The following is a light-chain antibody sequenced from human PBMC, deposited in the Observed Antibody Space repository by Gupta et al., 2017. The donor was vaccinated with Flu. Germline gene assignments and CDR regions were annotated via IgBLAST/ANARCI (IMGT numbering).Light chain of an antibody. CDR3: RSYTSRSLGV. CDR1: SNDFGEFDC. Sequence: QSALTPSASVYGSHGQSFTISCSGISNDFGEFDCVSWCQHPPGKAPKLIIYGVTNRPSGVSHRFSGSKSGKTASLNISGLQADDEADYYCRSYTSRSLGVFGAGTRVTV. CDR2: GVT. V-gene: IGLV2-14*01. J-gene: IGLJ1*01.